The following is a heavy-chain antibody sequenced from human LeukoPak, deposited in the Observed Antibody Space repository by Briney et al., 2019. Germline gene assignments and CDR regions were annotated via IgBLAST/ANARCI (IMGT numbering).Heavy chain of an antibody. CDR3: ATRGELEPYWFDP. CDR2: INHSGST. V-gene: IGHV4-34*01. D-gene: IGHD1-1*01. Sequence: PAETLSLTCAVYGGSFSGYYWSWIRQPPGKGLEWIGEINHSGSTNYNPSLKSRVTISVDTSKNQFSLKLSSVTAADTAVYYCATRGELEPYWFDPWGQGTLVIVSS. J-gene: IGHJ5*02. CDR1: GGSFSGYY.